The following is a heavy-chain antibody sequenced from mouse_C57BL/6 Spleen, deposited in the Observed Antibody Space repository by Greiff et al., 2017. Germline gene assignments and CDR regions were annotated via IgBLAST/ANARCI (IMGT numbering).Heavy chain of an antibody. Sequence: QVQLQQPGAELVKPGASVKLSCKASGYTFTSYWMQWVKQRPGQGLEWIGEIDPSDSYTNYNQKFKGKATLAVDTSSSTAYMQHSSLPSENSAVYYGARRYCYGYSFYAMDYWGQGTSVTVSS. CDR3: ARRYCYGYSFYAMDY. CDR2: IDPSDSYT. J-gene: IGHJ4*01. D-gene: IGHD1-1*01. CDR1: GYTFTSYW. V-gene: IGHV1-50*01.